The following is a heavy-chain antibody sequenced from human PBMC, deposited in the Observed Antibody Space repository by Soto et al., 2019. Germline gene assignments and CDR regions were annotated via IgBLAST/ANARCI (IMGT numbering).Heavy chain of an antibody. CDR2: IYYSGST. D-gene: IGHD2-2*01. CDR1: CGSDSRGIYY. V-gene: IGHV4-61*01. Sequence: ETLPDTCPVSCGSDSRGIYYWSWIRQPRGKGLEWIGYIYYSGSTNYNPSLKSRVTISVDASNNQFSLELSSVTAADTAVGYGARVFVVVPAPTNLFVPPGQRTPVHGSS. CDR3: ARVFVVVPAPTNLFVP. J-gene: IGHJ5*02.